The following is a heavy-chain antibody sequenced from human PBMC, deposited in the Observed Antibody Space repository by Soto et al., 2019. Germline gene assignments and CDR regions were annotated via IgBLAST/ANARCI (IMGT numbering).Heavy chain of an antibody. CDR2: MNPNSGNT. Sequence: QVQLVQSGAEVKKPGASVKDSCKASGYTFTSYDINWVRQATGQALEWMGWMNPNSGNTGYAQKFQGRVTMTRNTAICTAYMELSSLRSEATAVYYCASELAAAGPQQTCLYNGMDVWGQGTTVTVSS. CDR1: GYTFTSYD. J-gene: IGHJ6*02. D-gene: IGHD6-13*01. V-gene: IGHV1-8*01. CDR3: ASELAAAGPQQTCLYNGMDV.